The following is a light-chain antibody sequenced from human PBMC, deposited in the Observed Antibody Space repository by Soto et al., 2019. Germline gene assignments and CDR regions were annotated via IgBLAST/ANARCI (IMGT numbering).Light chain of an antibody. CDR1: QSVGSN. CDR3: QQYNTWPYT. CDR2: GAS. V-gene: IGKV3-15*01. Sequence: EMVMTQSPVTLSVSPGEGATLSCRASQSVGSNLAWYQQKPGQPPRFLLFGASTRAPGTPARFSGSGSGTEFTLTISSLQSEDFAGYYCQQYNTWPYTFGQGTKLEIK. J-gene: IGKJ2*01.